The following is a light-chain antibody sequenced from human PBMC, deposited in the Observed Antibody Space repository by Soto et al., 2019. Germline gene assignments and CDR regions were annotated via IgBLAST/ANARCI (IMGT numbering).Light chain of an antibody. CDR2: DVS. J-gene: IGLJ2*01. CDR3: SSFASSNTVI. V-gene: IGLV2-14*01. CDR1: SSDVGGYSY. Sequence: QSALTQPASVSGSPGQSITISCTGTSSDVGGYSYVSWYQQHPGKAPKLVIYDVSNRPSGVSNRFSGSKSGNTASLTISGLRAEDDADYYCSSFASSNTVIFGGGTKLTVL.